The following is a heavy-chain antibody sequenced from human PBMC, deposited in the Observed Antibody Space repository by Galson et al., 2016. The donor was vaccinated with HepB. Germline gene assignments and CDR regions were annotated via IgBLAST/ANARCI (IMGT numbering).Heavy chain of an antibody. CDR2: IYYTGSG. J-gene: IGHJ6*02. V-gene: IGHV4-59*01. CDR3: ATTHITLRPGYNGMDV. CDR1: GGSMSTYY. Sequence: SETLSLTCTVSGGSMSTYYWSWIRQPPGKGLEWIGYIYYTGSGDYNPFLKSRVAISIDTAKHQLSLRLTSVTAADTAVYYCATTHITLRPGYNGMDVWGQGTTVTVSS. D-gene: IGHD2-21*01.